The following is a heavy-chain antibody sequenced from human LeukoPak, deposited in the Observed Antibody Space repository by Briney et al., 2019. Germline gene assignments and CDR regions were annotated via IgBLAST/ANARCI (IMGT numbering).Heavy chain of an antibody. CDR2: IYYSGRT. CDR1: GDSVSRSDSY. J-gene: IGHJ1*01. Sequence: PSETLSLTCSVSGDSVSRSDSYWDWIRQPPGKGLEWIGTIYYSGRTYYSPSLKSRVTMSVDPSNNRFSLTLRSVTAADTAVYYCARRRYYDGSGYLEWGQGTLLSVSS. CDR3: ARRRYYDGSGYLE. D-gene: IGHD3-22*01. V-gene: IGHV4-39*01.